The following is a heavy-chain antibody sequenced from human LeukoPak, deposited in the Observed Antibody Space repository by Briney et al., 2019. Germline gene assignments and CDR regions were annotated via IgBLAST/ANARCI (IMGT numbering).Heavy chain of an antibody. CDR3: ARGRIAVAGLDP. Sequence: HPGGSLRLSCAASGFTFSSYWMHWVRQAPGKGLVWVSRINSDGSSTSYADSVKGRFTISRDNAKNTLYLQMNSLRAEDTAVYYCARGRIAVAGLDPWGQGTLVTASS. CDR2: INSDGSST. D-gene: IGHD6-19*01. CDR1: GFTFSSYW. J-gene: IGHJ5*02. V-gene: IGHV3-74*01.